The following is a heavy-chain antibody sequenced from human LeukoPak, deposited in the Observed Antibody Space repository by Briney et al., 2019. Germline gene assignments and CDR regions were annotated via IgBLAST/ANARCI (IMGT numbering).Heavy chain of an antibody. J-gene: IGHJ5*02. V-gene: IGHV4-30-2*01. Sequence: PSETLSLTCTVSGGSICSGGYYWSWIRQPPGKGLEWIGYIYHSGSTYYNPSLKSRVTISVDRSKNQFSLKLSSVTAADTAVYYCARDGGAVRPFDPWGQGTLVTVSS. CDR1: GGSICSGGYY. D-gene: IGHD6-6*01. CDR3: ARDGGAVRPFDP. CDR2: IYHSGST.